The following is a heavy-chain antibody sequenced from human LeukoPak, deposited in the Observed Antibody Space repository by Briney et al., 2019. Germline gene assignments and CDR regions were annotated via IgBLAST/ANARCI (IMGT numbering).Heavy chain of an antibody. Sequence: PGGSLRLSCAASGFTFSSYSMNWVRHAPGKGLEWVSSISSSCSYIYYADSVKGRFTISRDNAKNSLYLQMNSLRAEDTAVYYCARGVAASKLQAYDYWGQGTLVTVSS. CDR1: GFTFSSYS. V-gene: IGHV3-21*01. D-gene: IGHD6-19*01. J-gene: IGHJ4*02. CDR3: ARGVAASKLQAYDY. CDR2: ISSSCSYI.